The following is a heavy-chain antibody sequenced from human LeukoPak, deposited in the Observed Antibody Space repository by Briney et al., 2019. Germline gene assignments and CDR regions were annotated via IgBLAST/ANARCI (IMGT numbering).Heavy chain of an antibody. CDR2: IYSGGST. J-gene: IGHJ3*02. CDR1: GFTFSSNX. Sequence: GGSXXLXXXXXGFTFSSNXMSWVRQAPGKGLEWGSVIYSGGSTYYSDSVKGRFTISRDNSKNTLYLQMNSLRAEDTAVYYCARDLRYSGAFDIWGQGTMVTVSS. CDR3: ARDLRYSGAFDI. V-gene: IGHV3-66*02. D-gene: IGHD4-17*01.